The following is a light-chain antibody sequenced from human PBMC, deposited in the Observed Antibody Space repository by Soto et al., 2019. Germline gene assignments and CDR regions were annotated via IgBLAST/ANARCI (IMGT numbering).Light chain of an antibody. CDR3: QQYNNWPRT. Sequence: IVITQSPSTLSVSPGERATLSCRASQSVSSNLAWYQQKPGQAPRLLIYGASTRATGIPARFSGSGSGTEFTLTISSLQYEDFAVYYCQQYNNWPRTFGQGTKVDIK. CDR2: GAS. J-gene: IGKJ1*01. V-gene: IGKV3-15*01. CDR1: QSVSSN.